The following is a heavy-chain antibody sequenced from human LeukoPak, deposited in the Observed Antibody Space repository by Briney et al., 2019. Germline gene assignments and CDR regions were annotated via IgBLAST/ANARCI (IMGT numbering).Heavy chain of an antibody. CDR2: ISSSSSYI. J-gene: IGHJ4*02. CDR1: GFTFSSYN. V-gene: IGHV3-21*03. CDR3: TTDPLLWFAEYYFDY. D-gene: IGHD3-10*01. Sequence: GGSLRLSCAASGFTFSSYNMNWVRQAPGKGLEWVSSISSSSSYIYYADSVKGRFTISRDNAKNSLYLQMNSLKTEDTAVYYCTTDPLLWFAEYYFDYWGQGTLVTVSS.